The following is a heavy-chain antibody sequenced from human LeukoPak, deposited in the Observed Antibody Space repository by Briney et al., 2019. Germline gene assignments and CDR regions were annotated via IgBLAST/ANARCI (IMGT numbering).Heavy chain of an antibody. J-gene: IGHJ3*01. CDR2: IRYDGNDQ. D-gene: IGHD1-26*01. CDR3: ARWGIVGHDAFDL. Sequence: GGSVRLSCAASGFTFSSYAMSWVRQAPGKGLEWVALIRYDGNDQCYGDTLKGRFTISRDNSKDTVYLQVDCLRDEDTAVYYCARWGIVGHDAFDLWGQGTMVSVSS. V-gene: IGHV3-33*08. CDR1: GFTFSSYA.